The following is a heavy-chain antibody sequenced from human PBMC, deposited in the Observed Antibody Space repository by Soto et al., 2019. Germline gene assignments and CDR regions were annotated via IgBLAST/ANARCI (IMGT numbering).Heavy chain of an antibody. V-gene: IGHV3-21*01. CDR1: GFTFSSYS. CDR2: ISSSSSYI. J-gene: IGHJ6*03. D-gene: IGHD2-15*01. CDR3: ARLISRVVVAEDYYYMDV. Sequence: GGSLRLSCAASGFTFSSYSMNWVRQAPGKGLEWVSSISSSSSYIYYADSVKGRFTISRDNAKNSLYLQMNSLRAEDTAVYYCARLISRVVVAEDYYYMDVWGKGTPVTVSS.